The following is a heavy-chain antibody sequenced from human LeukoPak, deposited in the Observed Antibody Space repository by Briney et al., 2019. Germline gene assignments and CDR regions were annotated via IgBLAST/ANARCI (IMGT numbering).Heavy chain of an antibody. V-gene: IGHV1-69*06. CDR3: ARDGSTVRAFIDY. D-gene: IGHD4-17*01. CDR2: IIPIFGTA. Sequence: GASVKVSCKASGGTFSSYAISWVRQAPGQGLEWMGGIIPIFGTANYAQKFQGRVTITADKSTSTAYMELSSLRSEDTAVYYCARDGSTVRAFIDYWGQGTLVTVSS. J-gene: IGHJ4*02. CDR1: GGTFSSYA.